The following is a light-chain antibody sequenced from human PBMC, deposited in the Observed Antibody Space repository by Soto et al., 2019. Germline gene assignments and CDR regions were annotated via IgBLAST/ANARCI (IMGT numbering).Light chain of an antibody. V-gene: IGKV2-28*01. CDR3: MQALQTPRT. CDR2: LGS. J-gene: IGKJ1*01. Sequence: DIVMTQSPLSLPVTPGEPASISCRSSHSLLHSNGYNYLDWYLQNPGQSPQLLISLGSNRASGVTDRFSGSGSGTDVTLKIRRVEAEDVGVYYCMQALQTPRTFGQGTKVEIK. CDR1: HSLLHSNGYNY.